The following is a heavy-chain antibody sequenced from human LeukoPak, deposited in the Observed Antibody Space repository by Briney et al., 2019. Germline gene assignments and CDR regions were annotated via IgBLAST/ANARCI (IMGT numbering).Heavy chain of an antibody. CDR3: ARDFIRLSFDY. J-gene: IGHJ4*02. Sequence: GGSLRLSCAASGFMFSNYWMSWVRQAPGKGLEWVANIKQDGQEKYYVDSVKGRFTISRDNAKSSLYLQMNSLRDEDTAVYYCARDFIRLSFDYWGQGTLVTVSS. D-gene: IGHD3-16*01. V-gene: IGHV3-7*01. CDR1: GFMFSNYW. CDR2: IKQDGQEK.